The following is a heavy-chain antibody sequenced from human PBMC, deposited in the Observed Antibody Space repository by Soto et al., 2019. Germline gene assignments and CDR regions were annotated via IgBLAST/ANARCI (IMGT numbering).Heavy chain of an antibody. J-gene: IGHJ6*02. D-gene: IGHD6-13*01. V-gene: IGHV1-69*01. CDR2: IIPIFGTA. CDR1: GGTFSSYA. Sequence: QVQLVQSGAEVKKPGSSVKVSCKASGGTFSSYAISWVRQAPGQGLEWMGGIIPIFGTANYAQKFQGRVTITAGASTSTAYMELSSLRSEDTAVYYCARASAIAAAGDYYYDMDVWGQGTTVTVSS. CDR3: ARASAIAAAGDYYYDMDV.